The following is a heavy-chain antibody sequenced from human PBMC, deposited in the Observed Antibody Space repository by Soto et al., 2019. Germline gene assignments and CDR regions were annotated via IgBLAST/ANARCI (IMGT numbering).Heavy chain of an antibody. CDR1: GFTFSNYG. CDR3: AKVHLTTTVTTVGY. CDR2: ISYNGSDK. J-gene: IGHJ4*02. D-gene: IGHD4-17*01. Sequence: QVQLVESGGGVVQPGRSLRLSCAASGFTFSNYGMHWVRQAPGKGLEWVAVISYNGSDKYYADSVKGRFTISRDNSKNTLYLQMDSLRAEDAAVYYCAKVHLTTTVTTVGYWGQGTLVTVSS. V-gene: IGHV3-30*18.